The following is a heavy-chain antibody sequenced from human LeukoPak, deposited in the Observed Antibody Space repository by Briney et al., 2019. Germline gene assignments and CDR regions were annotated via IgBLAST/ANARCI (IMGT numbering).Heavy chain of an antibody. CDR1: GGTFSSYA. CDR3: ARSGYCSSTSCYNYYMDV. Sequence: SVKVSCKASGGTFSSYAISWVRQAPGQGLEWMGGIIPIFGTANYAQKFQGRVTMTRDMSTSTVDMELSSLRSDDTAVYYCARSGYCSSTSCYNYYMDVWGKGTTVTVSS. V-gene: IGHV1-69*05. CDR2: IIPIFGTA. D-gene: IGHD2-2*02. J-gene: IGHJ6*03.